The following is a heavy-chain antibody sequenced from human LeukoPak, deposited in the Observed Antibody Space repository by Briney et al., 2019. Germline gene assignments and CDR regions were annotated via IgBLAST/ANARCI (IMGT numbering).Heavy chain of an antibody. D-gene: IGHD4-17*01. CDR1: GFTFSTYA. CDR2: ISGSGGNT. V-gene: IGHV3-23*01. CDR3: AKSTTVTMYDY. J-gene: IGHJ4*02. Sequence: PGGSLRLSCAASGFTFSTYAMSWVRQAPGKGLEWVSTISGSGGNTYYADSVKGRFTISRDNSKNTLYLQMNSLRAEDTAVYYCAKSTTVTMYDYWGQGTLVTVSS.